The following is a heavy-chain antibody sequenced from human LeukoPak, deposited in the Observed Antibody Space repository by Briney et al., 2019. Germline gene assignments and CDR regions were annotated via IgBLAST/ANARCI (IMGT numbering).Heavy chain of an antibody. J-gene: IGHJ4*02. CDR3: ARVGVEYQLLSQKYFDY. CDR1: GFSVSSNY. Sequence: PGGSLRLSCAASGFSVSSNYMSWVRQAPGKGLEWVSVIYSGGSTYYADSVKGRFTISRDNSKNTLYLQMNSLRAEDTAVYYCARVGVEYQLLSQKYFDYWGQGTLVTVSS. D-gene: IGHD2-2*01. CDR2: IYSGGST. V-gene: IGHV3-53*01.